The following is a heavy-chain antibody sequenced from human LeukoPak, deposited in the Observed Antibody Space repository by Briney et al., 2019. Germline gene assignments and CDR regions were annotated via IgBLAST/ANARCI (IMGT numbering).Heavy chain of an antibody. D-gene: IGHD7-27*01. CDR1: GGSISSYY. J-gene: IGHJ4*02. CDR3: AKGSKLGELDY. V-gene: IGHV4-4*07. Sequence: SETLSLTCTVSGGSISSYYWSWIRQPAGKGLEWIGRIYTSGSTYYNPSLKSRVTISVDRSKNQFSLKLSSVTAADTAVYYCAKGSKLGELDYWGQGTLVTVSS. CDR2: IYTSGST.